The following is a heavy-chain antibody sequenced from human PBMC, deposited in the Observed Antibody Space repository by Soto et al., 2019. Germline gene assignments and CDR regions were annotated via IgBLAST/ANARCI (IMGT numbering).Heavy chain of an antibody. D-gene: IGHD3-22*01. Sequence: PSLPCTVSGGSISSYYWSWIRQPAGKGLEWMGRIYTSGSTNYNPSLKSRVTTSVDTSKNQFSLKLRSVTAADAAGYFCARDLDFYGCSGYPYLLDYWGQGTLVTVSS. J-gene: IGHJ4*02. V-gene: IGHV4-4*07. CDR1: GGSISSYY. CDR2: IYTSGST. CDR3: ARDLDFYGCSGYPYLLDY.